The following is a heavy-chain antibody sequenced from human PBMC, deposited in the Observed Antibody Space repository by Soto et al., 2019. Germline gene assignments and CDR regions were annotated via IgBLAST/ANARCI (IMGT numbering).Heavy chain of an antibody. CDR3: AREDPDYYYGMDV. CDR1: GGSISSYY. Sequence: SETLSLTCTVSGGSISSYYWSWIRQPPGKGLEWIGYIYYSGSTNYNPSLKSRVTISVDTSKNQFSLKLSSVTAADTAVYYCAREDPDYYYGMDVWGQGTTVTVSS. J-gene: IGHJ6*02. V-gene: IGHV4-59*01. CDR2: IYYSGST.